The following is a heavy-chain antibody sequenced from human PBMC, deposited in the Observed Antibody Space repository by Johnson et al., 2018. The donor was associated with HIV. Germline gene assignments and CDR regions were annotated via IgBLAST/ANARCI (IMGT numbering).Heavy chain of an antibody. V-gene: IGHV3-66*02. CDR1: GFTVSSNY. CDR2: IYSGGST. D-gene: IGHD5-24*01. Sequence: VQLVESGGGLVQRGGSLRLSCAASGFTVSSNYMSWVRQAPGKGLEWVSVIYSGGSTYYADSVKGRFTISRDNSKNTLYLQMNSLRAEDTAVYYCARGMARIAFDIWGQGTMVTVSS. J-gene: IGHJ3*02. CDR3: ARGMARIAFDI.